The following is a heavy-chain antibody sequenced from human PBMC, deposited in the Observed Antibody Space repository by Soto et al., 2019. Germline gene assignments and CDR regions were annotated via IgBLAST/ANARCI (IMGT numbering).Heavy chain of an antibody. V-gene: IGHV3-30*18. D-gene: IGHD7-27*01. CDR3: AKGRGEMNWANYYGLDV. CDR1: GFTFPRFG. Sequence: QVQLVESGGGVVQPGRSLRLSCAASGFTFPRFGMHWVRQAPGKGLACVALITYEGSQIYYADAVKGRFTISRDNGDNTLSLQLDNLRTEETATYFCAKGRGEMNWANYYGLDVWGQGTPVPFSS. J-gene: IGHJ6*02. CDR2: ITYEGSQI.